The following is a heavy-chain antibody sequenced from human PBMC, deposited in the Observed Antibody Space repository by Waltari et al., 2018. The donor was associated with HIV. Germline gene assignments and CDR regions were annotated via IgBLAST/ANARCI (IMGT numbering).Heavy chain of an antibody. V-gene: IGHV4-34*08. J-gene: IGHJ2*01. CDR1: DWTVSGHH. Sequence: QQLGAALLKPADTLSLPCAVDDWTVSGHHWSWIRQSPGKGLEWIGEINHSGVPNYNSSLNSRVLISVDTSKNQFSLRLTSLTAADTSVYFCARWEGYFDVWGRGT. CDR3: ARWEGYFDV. D-gene: IGHD1-26*01. CDR2: INHSGVP.